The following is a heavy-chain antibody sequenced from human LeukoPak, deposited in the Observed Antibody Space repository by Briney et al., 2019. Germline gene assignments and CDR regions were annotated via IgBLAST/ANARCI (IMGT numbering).Heavy chain of an antibody. D-gene: IGHD2-2*01. CDR3: ARDPQVPAAPPDY. J-gene: IGHJ4*02. CDR1: GFTFSSYS. V-gene: IGHV3-21*01. CDR2: ISSSSSYI. Sequence: GGSLRLSCAASGFTFSSYSMNWVRQAPGKGLEWVSSISSSSSYIYYADSVKGRFTISRDNAKNSLYLQMNSLSAEDTAVYYCARDPQVPAAPPDYWGQGTLVTVSS.